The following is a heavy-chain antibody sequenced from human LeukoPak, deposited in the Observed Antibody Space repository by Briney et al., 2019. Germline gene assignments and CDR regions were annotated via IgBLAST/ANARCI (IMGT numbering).Heavy chain of an antibody. CDR1: GFTFSTYW. CDR2: IKSDGSDR. J-gene: IGHJ4*02. D-gene: IGHD3/OR15-3a*01. V-gene: IGHV3-74*01. CDR3: ARGFWTGVEY. Sequence: GGSLRLSCAASGFTFSTYWMHWVRHAPGEGLVWVSRIKSDGSDRSYADSVKGRFTISRDNAKNTLYLQMNSLRAEDTAVYYCARGFWTGVEYWGQGALVTVSS.